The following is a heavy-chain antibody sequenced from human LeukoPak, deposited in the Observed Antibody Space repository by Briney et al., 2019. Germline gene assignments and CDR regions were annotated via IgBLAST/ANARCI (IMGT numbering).Heavy chain of an antibody. D-gene: IGHD2-2*03. CDR2: ISYDGSNK. Sequence: GGSLRLSCAASGFTFSSYAMHWVRQAPGKGLEWVAVISYDGSNKYYADSVKGRFTISRDNSKNTLYLQMNSLRAEDTAVYYCARDGYCSSTSCFDWFDPWGQGTLVTVSS. CDR1: GFTFSSYA. J-gene: IGHJ5*02. V-gene: IGHV3-30-3*01. CDR3: ARDGYCSSTSCFDWFDP.